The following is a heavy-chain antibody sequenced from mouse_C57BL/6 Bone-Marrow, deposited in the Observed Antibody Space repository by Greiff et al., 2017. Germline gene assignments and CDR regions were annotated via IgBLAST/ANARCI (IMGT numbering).Heavy chain of an antibody. Sequence: VQLQQSGAELVKPGASVKISCKASGYAFSSYWMNWVKQRPGKGLEWIGQIYPGDGDTNYNGKFKGKATLTADKSSSTAYMQLSSLTSEDSAVYFWARCIYDYDGGGVVYFEYWGQGTTVTVSS. CDR1: GYAFSSYW. CDR2: IYPGDGDT. D-gene: IGHD2-4*01. CDR3: ARCIYDYDGGGVVYFEY. J-gene: IGHJ2*01. V-gene: IGHV1-80*01.